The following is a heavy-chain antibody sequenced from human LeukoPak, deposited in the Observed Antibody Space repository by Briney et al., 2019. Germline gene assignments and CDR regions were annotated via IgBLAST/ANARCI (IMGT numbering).Heavy chain of an antibody. D-gene: IGHD2-2*01. CDR2: IYYSGST. CDR3: TASRYCSSTSCHPLDYYYYYMDV. Sequence: PSETLSLTCTVSGGSISSYYWSWIRQPPGKGLEWIGYIYYSGSTNYNPSLKSRVTISVDTSKNQFSLKLSSVTPADTAVYYCTASRYCSSTSCHPLDYYYYYMDVWGKGTTVTVSS. J-gene: IGHJ6*03. CDR1: GGSISSYY. V-gene: IGHV4-59*01.